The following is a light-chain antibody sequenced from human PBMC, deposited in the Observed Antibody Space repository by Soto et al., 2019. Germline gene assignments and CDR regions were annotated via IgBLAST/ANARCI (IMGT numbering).Light chain of an antibody. CDR1: QGISNY. Sequence: DMQMTQSPSSLSASVGDRVTITCRASQGISNYLNWYQHKPGKVPKLLIYAASSLQSGVPTRFSGSGSGTDFTLTINSLQPEDFATYYCQKSYGTPRTFGRGTKIEIK. V-gene: IGKV1-39*01. CDR3: QKSYGTPRT. J-gene: IGKJ4*01. CDR2: AAS.